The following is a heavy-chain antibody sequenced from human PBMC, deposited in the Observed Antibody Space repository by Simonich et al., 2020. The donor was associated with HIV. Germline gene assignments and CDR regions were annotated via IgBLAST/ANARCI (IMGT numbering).Heavy chain of an antibody. CDR2: IKHRGST. CDR3: AGLTAGGLGEYFQH. Sequence: QVQLQQWGAGLLKPSETLSLTCAVYGGSFSGYYWSWIRQPPGKGLEWIGEIKHRGSTNYNPSPKRRVTISVDTSKNQFSLKLSSVTAADTAVYYCAGLTAGGLGEYFQHWGQGTLVTVSS. CDR1: GGSFSGYY. V-gene: IGHV4-34*01. D-gene: IGHD6-13*01. J-gene: IGHJ1*01.